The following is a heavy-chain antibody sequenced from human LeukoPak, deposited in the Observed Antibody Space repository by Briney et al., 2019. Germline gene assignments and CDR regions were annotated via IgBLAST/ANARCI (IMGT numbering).Heavy chain of an antibody. Sequence: PGGSLRLSCAASGLSVSVNYMSWVRQAPGKGLEWVSVMYSGGSTYYADSVKGRFTISRDDSKNTLFLQMSSLRAEDTALYYCASGYDGSAFYDFWGQGTLVTVSS. V-gene: IGHV3-53*01. CDR3: ASGYDGSAFYDF. CDR1: GLSVSVNY. CDR2: MYSGGST. J-gene: IGHJ4*02. D-gene: IGHD3-22*01.